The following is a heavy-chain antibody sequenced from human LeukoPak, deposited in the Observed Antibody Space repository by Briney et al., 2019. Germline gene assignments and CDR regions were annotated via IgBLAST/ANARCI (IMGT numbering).Heavy chain of an antibody. CDR2: ISYSGST. V-gene: IGHV4-59*12. Sequence: PSETLSLTCTASGGSISSYYWSWIRQPPGKGLEWIGYISYSGSTNYNPSLKSRLTISLDTSKRQLSLNLNSVTVADTALYYCARDYGGGWYQIDYWGQGTLVTVSS. CDR3: ARDYGGGWYQIDY. J-gene: IGHJ4*02. CDR1: GGSISSYY. D-gene: IGHD6-13*01.